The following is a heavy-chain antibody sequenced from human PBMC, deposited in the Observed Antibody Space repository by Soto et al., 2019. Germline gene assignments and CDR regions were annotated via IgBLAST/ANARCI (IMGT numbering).Heavy chain of an antibody. CDR2: ISAYNDNT. CDR1: GYTFTNYG. J-gene: IGHJ6*02. D-gene: IGHD3-10*01. CDR3: AREGYYYGSGSYSPPRYYGMDV. Sequence: QIQLVQSGAEVKKAGASVKVSCKASGYTFTNYGISWVRQALGQGLEWMGWISAYNDNTNYAQKFQGRVTLTTDTSTRTAYMELRSLTPDATAVYYCAREGYYYGSGSYSPPRYYGMDVWGQGTTVTVFS. V-gene: IGHV1-18*01.